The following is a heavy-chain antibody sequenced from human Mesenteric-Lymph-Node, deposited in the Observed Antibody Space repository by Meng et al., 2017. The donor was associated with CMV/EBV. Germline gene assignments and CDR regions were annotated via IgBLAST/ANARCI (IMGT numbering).Heavy chain of an antibody. V-gene: IGHV3-21*01. CDR1: GFTFSSYS. Sequence: GGSLRLSCAASGFTFSSYSMNWVRQAPGKGLEWVSSISSSSSYIYYADSVKGRFTISRDNAKNSLYLQMNSLRAEDTAVYYCARGRGPWGYYGMDVWGQGTTVTVSS. J-gene: IGHJ6*02. CDR3: ARGRGPWGYYGMDV. D-gene: IGHD3-16*01. CDR2: ISSSSSYI.